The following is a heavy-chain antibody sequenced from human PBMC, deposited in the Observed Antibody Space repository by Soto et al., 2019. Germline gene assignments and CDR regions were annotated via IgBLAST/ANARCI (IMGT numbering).Heavy chain of an antibody. J-gene: IGHJ4*01. V-gene: IGHV3-7*01. CDR1: GGTLTYYY. D-gene: IGHD3-10*01. Sequence: VTLSLTCTASGGTLTYYYCTWARQAPGKWLDWVTTIKYDGSERKYVDSVKGRFTMSRDTANNSLYLQIDSLSAEDTAVYCAGSHPGDGSGSSVNHHVDYWGHGTRVIVSS. CDR2: IKYDGSER. CDR3: GSHPGDGSGSSVNHHVDY.